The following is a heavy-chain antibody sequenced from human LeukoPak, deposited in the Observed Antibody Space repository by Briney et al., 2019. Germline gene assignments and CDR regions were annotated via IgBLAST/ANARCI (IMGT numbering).Heavy chain of an antibody. J-gene: IGHJ3*01. D-gene: IGHD3-3*01. Sequence: PGGSLRLSCAASGFTFSSYAMSWVRQAPGKGLEWVSAISGSGGSTYYADSVEGRFTISRDNSKNTMYLQMGSLRPEDMGVYYCARAFRPASDPHDFYDFWGRGTTVTVSS. CDR1: GFTFSSYA. CDR2: ISGSGGST. CDR3: ARAFRPASDPHDFYDF. V-gene: IGHV3-23*01.